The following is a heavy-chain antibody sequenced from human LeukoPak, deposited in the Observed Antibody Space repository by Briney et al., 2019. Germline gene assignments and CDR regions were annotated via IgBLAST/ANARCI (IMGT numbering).Heavy chain of an antibody. Sequence: GGSLRLSCAASGFTFSNYGFHWVRQAPGKGLEWVAFTRPDGSNEFYADSVKGRFTISRDNSRNTLFLQMNSLRPGGTAVYYCAKDVHGSWGLDYWGQGTLVTVSS. CDR3: AKDVHGSWGLDY. CDR2: TRPDGSNE. J-gene: IGHJ4*02. D-gene: IGHD6-13*01. V-gene: IGHV3-30*02. CDR1: GFTFSNYG.